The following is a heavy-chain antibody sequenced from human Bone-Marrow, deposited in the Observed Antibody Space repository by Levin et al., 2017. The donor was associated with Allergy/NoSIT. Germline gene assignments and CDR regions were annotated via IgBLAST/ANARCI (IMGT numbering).Heavy chain of an antibody. CDR2: IHPSGNT. V-gene: IGHV4-4*02. D-gene: IGHD4-17*01. CDR1: GDSMRTSNW. J-gene: IGHJ4*02. CDR3: AREDADYYFAF. Sequence: SQTLSLTCAVSGDSMRTSNWWSWLRQSPGKGLEWIGEIHPSGNTNHNPSLKSRVTISVDMSKKQFSLKLTSLTAADTAVYYCAREDADYYFAFWGQGALVTVSS.